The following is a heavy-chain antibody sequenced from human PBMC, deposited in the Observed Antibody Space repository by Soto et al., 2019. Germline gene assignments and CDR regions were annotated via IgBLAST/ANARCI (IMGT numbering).Heavy chain of an antibody. Sequence: SLTCPVYGESFSGYYWRWIRQPPGKGLEWIGKINHRGSTNHNPSLKSRVTISVDTSKNQFSLKLSSVTAADTAVYYCARASPTVISTWFDPWGQGTLVTVSS. J-gene: IGHJ5*02. V-gene: IGHV4-34*09. CDR1: GESFSGYY. CDR2: INHRGST. CDR3: ARASPTVISTWFDP. D-gene: IGHD4-17*01.